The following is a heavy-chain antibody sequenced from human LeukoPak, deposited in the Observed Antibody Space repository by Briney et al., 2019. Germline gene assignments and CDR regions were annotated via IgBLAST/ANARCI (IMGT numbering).Heavy chain of an antibody. CDR3: ARGIAVGGAEYFQH. J-gene: IGHJ1*01. D-gene: IGHD6-19*01. Sequence: EASVKVSCKASGYTFTNYGITWVRQAPGQGLEWMEWISTYNGNTNYAQKFQGRVTMTTDTSTSTAYMELRSLRSDDTAVYYCARGIAVGGAEYFQHWGQGTLVTVSS. CDR1: GYTFTNYG. V-gene: IGHV1-18*01. CDR2: ISTYNGNT.